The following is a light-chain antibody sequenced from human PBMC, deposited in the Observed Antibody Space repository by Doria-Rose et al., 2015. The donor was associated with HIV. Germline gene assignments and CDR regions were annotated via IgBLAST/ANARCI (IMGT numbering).Light chain of an antibody. CDR2: DGS. V-gene: IGKV3-20*01. J-gene: IGKJ1*01. CDR1: QSFSSTY. CDR3: HQYGTSWT. Sequence: EIVLTQSLGTLSLSPGERATLSCRVSQSFSSTYLAWYQQKPDQAPSLLIYDGSTSATGIPDSFSASGSGTDFTLTINRLEPEDFALYYCHQYGTSWTFGQGTKVEI.